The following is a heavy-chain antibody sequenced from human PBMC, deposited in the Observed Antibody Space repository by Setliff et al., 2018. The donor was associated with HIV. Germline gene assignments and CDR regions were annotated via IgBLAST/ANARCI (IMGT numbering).Heavy chain of an antibody. CDR1: GDSINSGSYY. J-gene: IGHJ6*03. CDR3: ARVVRQVPASYYYYSYMDV. Sequence: SETLSLTCTVSGDSINSGSYYWSWIRQPAGEGLEWIGHIFTSGSTTYNPPLKSRVAISLDTSKNQFSLKLRSVTAADTAVYYCARVVRQVPASYYYYSYMDVWGKGTTVTVSS. CDR2: IFTSGST. V-gene: IGHV4-61*09. D-gene: IGHD2-2*01.